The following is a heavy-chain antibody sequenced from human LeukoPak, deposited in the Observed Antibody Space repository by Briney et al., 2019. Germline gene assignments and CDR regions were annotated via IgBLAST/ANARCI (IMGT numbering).Heavy chain of an antibody. D-gene: IGHD2-8*02. Sequence: TSETLSLTCTVSGGSISSSSYYWGWIRQPPGKGLEWIGSIYYSGSTYYNPSLKSRVTISVDTSKNQFSLKLSSVTAADTAVYYCARPGPPTDYWGQGTLVTVSS. CDR3: ARPGPPTDY. CDR1: GGSISSSSYY. J-gene: IGHJ4*02. CDR2: IYYSGST. V-gene: IGHV4-39*01.